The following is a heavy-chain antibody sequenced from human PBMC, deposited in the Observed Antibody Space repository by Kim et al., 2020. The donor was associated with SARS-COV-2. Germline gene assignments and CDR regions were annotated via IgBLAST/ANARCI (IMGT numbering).Heavy chain of an antibody. Sequence: GGSLRLSCAASGFTFSGSAIHWVRQASGRGLEGVGLIRSKANNFATAYAESVRGRFAISRDDSQNTTYLQMNSLKTEDTAVYYCTPYYYDRSGYYGGYGMDVWGQGTTVTVSS. CDR3: TPYYYDRSGYYGGYGMDV. D-gene: IGHD3-22*01. CDR1: GFTFSGSA. CDR2: IRSKANNFAT. J-gene: IGHJ6*02. V-gene: IGHV3-73*01.